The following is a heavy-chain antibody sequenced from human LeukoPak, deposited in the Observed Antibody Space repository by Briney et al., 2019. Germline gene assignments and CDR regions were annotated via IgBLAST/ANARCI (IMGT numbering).Heavy chain of an antibody. J-gene: IGHJ4*02. CDR2: IYHSGST. Sequence: PSQTLSLTCAVYGGSISSGGYSWRWIRQPPGKGLEWLGYIYHSGSTYYNPSLKSRVTISVDSSKNQFSLKLSSVTAADTAVYYCARAGRYYYDSSGPGGYYFDYWGQGTLVTVSS. CDR1: GGSISSGGYS. D-gene: IGHD3-22*01. CDR3: ARAGRYYYDSSGPGGYYFDY. V-gene: IGHV4-30-2*01.